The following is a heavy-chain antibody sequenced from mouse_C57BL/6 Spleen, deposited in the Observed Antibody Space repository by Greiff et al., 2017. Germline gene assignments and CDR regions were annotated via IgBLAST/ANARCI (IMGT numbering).Heavy chain of an antibody. V-gene: IGHV1-53*01. CDR1: GYTFTSYW. J-gene: IGHJ2*01. CDR2: INPSNGGT. CDR3: ARCDYDYDERVGFDY. D-gene: IGHD2-4*01. Sequence: QVQLQQPGTELVKPGASVKLSCKASGYTFTSYWMHWVKQRPGQGLEWIGNINPSNGGTNYNEKFKSKATLTVDKSSSTAYMQLSSLTSEDSAVYYCARCDYDYDERVGFDYWGQGTTLTVSS.